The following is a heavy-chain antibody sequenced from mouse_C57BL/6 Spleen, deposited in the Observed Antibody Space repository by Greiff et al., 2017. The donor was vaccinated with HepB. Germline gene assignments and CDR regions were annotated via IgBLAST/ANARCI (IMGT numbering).Heavy chain of an antibody. V-gene: IGHV1-19*01. CDR3: ARYYDDAYYAMDY. CDR1: GYTFTDYY. D-gene: IGHD2-4*01. Sequence: VQLQQSGPVLVKPGASVKMSCKASGYTFTDYYMNWVKQSHGKSLEWIGVINPYNGGTSYNQKFKGKATLTVDKSSSTAYMELNSLTSEDSAVYYCARYYDDAYYAMDYWGQGTSVTVSS. CDR2: INPYNGGT. J-gene: IGHJ4*01.